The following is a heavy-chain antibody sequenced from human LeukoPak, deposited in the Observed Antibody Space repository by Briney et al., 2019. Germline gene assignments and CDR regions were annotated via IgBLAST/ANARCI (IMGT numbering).Heavy chain of an antibody. CDR3: ARGPTALNWFDP. V-gene: IGHV1-69*13. CDR2: IIPIFGTA. CDR1: GGTFSSYA. Sequence: SVKVSCKASGGTFSSYAISWVRQAPGQGLEWMGGIIPIFGTANYAQKFQGRVTITADESTSAAYMELSSLRSEDTAVYYCARGPTALNWFDPWGQGTLVTVSS. J-gene: IGHJ5*02.